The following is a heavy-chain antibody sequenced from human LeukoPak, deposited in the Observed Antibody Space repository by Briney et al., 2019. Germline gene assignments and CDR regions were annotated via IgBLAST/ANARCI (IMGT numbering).Heavy chain of an antibody. D-gene: IGHD6-13*01. Sequence: ASVKVSCKASGYTFTGYPMHWVRQAPGQGLEWMGWIDPNSGGTSYAQKFQGRVTMTRDTSITTAYMEVGRLRSDDTAVYYCARGPGIWYYFDYWGQGTLVTVSS. CDR2: IDPNSGGT. CDR3: ARGPGIWYYFDY. J-gene: IGHJ4*02. V-gene: IGHV1-2*02. CDR1: GYTFTGYP.